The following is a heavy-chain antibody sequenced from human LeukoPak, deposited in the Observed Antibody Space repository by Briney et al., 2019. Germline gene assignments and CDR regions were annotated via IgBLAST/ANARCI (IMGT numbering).Heavy chain of an antibody. D-gene: IGHD2/OR15-2a*01. CDR2: IFWDDDK. CDR1: GFSLSTSGVG. J-gene: IGHJ4*02. V-gene: IGHV2-5*02. CDR3: AQRGTTTSTLDS. Sequence: SGPTLVNPTQTLTLTCTFSGFSLSTSGVGVGWIRQPAGKALEWLALIFWDDDKRYSPSLKTRLTITKGTSKNQVVLTMTNMDPVDTATYYCAQRGTTTSTLDSWGQGTLVTVSS.